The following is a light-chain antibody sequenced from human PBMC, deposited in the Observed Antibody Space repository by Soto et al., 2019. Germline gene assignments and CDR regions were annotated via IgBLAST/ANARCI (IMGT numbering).Light chain of an antibody. Sequence: EIVLTQSPATLSLSPGERATLSCRASQSVSSSYLAWYQQKPGQAPRLLIYGASSRATGIPDRFSGSGSGTDFTLTISRLEPEDFAVYNCQQYGSSPYTVGQGTKVDI. CDR2: GAS. CDR1: QSVSSSY. J-gene: IGKJ2*01. CDR3: QQYGSSPYT. V-gene: IGKV3-20*01.